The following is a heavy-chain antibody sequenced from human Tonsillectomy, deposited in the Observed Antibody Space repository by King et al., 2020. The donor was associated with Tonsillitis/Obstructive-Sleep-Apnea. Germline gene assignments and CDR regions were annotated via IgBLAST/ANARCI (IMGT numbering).Heavy chain of an antibody. CDR3: TSLGLVRCDAKGYYYYLAV. Sequence: QLQESGPGLVKPSQTLSLTCTVSGGSISGGGYYWSWIRQHPGKGLEWIGDIYDRGSTYYNPSLKSLVTIAVDTSKNQFSLKLSSVTAADTTVYFCTSLGLVRCDAKGYYYYLAVWGNGPTVTVSS. D-gene: IGHD6-6*01. CDR2: IYDRGST. CDR1: GGSISGGGYY. J-gene: IGHJ6*03. V-gene: IGHV4-31*01.